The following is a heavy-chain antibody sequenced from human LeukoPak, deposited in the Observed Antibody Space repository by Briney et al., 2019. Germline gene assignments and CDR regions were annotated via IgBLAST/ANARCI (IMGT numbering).Heavy chain of an antibody. CDR3: AKGSSGSYYWFDP. CDR2: ISGSGGST. D-gene: IGHD1-26*01. J-gene: IGHJ5*02. CDR1: GFTFSSYA. Sequence: GGSLRLSCAASGFTFSSYAMTWVRRAPGKGLEWVSAISGSGGSTYCADSVKGRFTISRDNSKNTLYLQMNSLRAEDTAVYYCAKGSSGSYYWFDPWGQGTLVTVSS. V-gene: IGHV3-23*01.